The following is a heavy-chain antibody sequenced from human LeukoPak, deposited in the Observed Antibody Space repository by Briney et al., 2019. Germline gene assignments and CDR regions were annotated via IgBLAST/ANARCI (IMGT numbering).Heavy chain of an antibody. CDR2: MNPNSGNT. CDR3: ARDLTLIAARPLSNWFDP. J-gene: IGHJ5*02. CDR1: GYTFTSYD. Sequence: ASVKVSCKASGYTFTSYDINWVRQATGQGLEWMGWMNPNSGNTGYAQKFQGRVTMTRNTSISTAYMELRSLRSDDTAVYYCARDLTLIAARPLSNWFDPWGQGTLVTVSS. V-gene: IGHV1-8*01. D-gene: IGHD6-6*01.